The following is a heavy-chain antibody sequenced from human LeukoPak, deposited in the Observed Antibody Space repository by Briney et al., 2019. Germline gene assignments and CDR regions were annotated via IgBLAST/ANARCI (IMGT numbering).Heavy chain of an antibody. D-gene: IGHD3-22*01. Sequence: SETLSLTCTVSGASIISSYCTLIRQPAVDGLVWILRISTGGSTTYNPSFKSRVTMSVVMSKNQFSLKLPSLRSPSPALYYSARDQTSSVSSGYYSVTYLQHWGPGILVTVSS. CDR2: ISTGGST. J-gene: IGHJ1*01. V-gene: IGHV4-4*07. CDR3: ARDQTSSVSSGYYSVTYLQH. CDR1: GASIISSY.